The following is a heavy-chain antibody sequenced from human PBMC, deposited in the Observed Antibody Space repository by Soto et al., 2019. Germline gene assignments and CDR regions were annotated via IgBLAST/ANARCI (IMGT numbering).Heavy chain of an antibody. CDR2: INPNSGGT. Sequence: ASVKVSCKASGYAFTGYYMHWVRQAPGQGLEWMGWINPNSGGTNYAQKFQGWVTMTRDTSISTAYMELSRLRSDETAVYYCALATNDAFDIWGQGTMVTVSS. CDR1: GYAFTGYY. D-gene: IGHD1-26*01. J-gene: IGHJ3*02. V-gene: IGHV1-2*04. CDR3: ALATNDAFDI.